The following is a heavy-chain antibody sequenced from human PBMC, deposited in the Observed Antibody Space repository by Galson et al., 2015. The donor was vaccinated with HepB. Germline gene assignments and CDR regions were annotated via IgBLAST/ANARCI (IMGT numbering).Heavy chain of an antibody. Sequence: SLRLSCAASGFTFSSYAMHWVRQAPGKGLEWVAVISYDGSNKYYADSVKGRFTISRDNSKNTLYLQMNSLRAEDTAVYYCARGPGPEEYYFDYWGQGTLVTVSS. CDR2: ISYDGSNK. J-gene: IGHJ4*02. V-gene: IGHV3-30-3*01. CDR1: GFTFSSYA. CDR3: ARGPGPEEYYFDY.